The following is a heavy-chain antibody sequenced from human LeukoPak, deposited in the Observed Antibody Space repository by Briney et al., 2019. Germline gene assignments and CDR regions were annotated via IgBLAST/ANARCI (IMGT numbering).Heavy chain of an antibody. CDR3: ARGHQLLECCYP. V-gene: IGHV4-59*01. CDR2: IYYSGST. CDR1: GGSISSYY. Sequence: SETLSLTCTVSGGSISSYYWSWIRQPPGKGLEWIGYIYYSGSTNYNPSLKSRVTISVDTSKNQFSLKLSPVTAADAAVYYCARGHQLLECCYPWGQGTLVTVSS. D-gene: IGHD2-2*01. J-gene: IGHJ5*02.